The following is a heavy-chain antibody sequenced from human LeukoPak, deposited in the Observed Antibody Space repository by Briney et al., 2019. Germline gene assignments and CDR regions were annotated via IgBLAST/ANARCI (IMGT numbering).Heavy chain of an antibody. D-gene: IGHD1-20*01. J-gene: IGHJ4*02. CDR2: IYTDGDT. CDR1: GFTVSDCY. Sequence: GGSLTLSCAASGFTVSDCYMSWVRQAPGKGLEWIAIIYTDGDTYYEASVKGRFTISRDNFKNTLSLHLNSLIAADTAAYYCCRALCVGGINCGHDYWGQGTLVTVSS. CDR3: CRALCVGGINCGHDY. V-gene: IGHV3-53*01.